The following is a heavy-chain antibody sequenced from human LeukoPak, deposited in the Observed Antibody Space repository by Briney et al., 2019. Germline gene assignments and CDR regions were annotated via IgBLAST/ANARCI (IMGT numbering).Heavy chain of an antibody. CDR1: GFTFSSYG. V-gene: IGHV3-30*18. Sequence: PGRSLRLSCAASGFTFSSYGMHWVRQAPGKGLEGVAVISYDGSNKYYADSVKGRFTISRDNSKNTLYLQMNSLRAEDTAVYYCAKDRYYYDSSGYYYYYYGMDVWGQATTVTVSS. CDR3: AKDRYYYDSSGYYYYYYGMDV. J-gene: IGHJ6*02. CDR2: ISYDGSNK. D-gene: IGHD3-22*01.